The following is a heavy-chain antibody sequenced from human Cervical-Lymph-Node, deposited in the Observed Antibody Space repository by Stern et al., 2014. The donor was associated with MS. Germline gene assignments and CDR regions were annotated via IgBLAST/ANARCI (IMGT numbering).Heavy chain of an antibody. D-gene: IGHD2-15*01. Sequence: VHLVESGAEVKKPGASVKVSCKASGYTFTSYGISWVRQAPGKWLEWLGWISAYNSNTNDARKLQGRVSMTTDTSTSTAYMELRSVRSDDTAVYYCARGLLGSENAFDIWGQGTMVTVSS. CDR2: ISAYNSNT. J-gene: IGHJ3*02. CDR1: GYTFTSYG. V-gene: IGHV1-18*01. CDR3: ARGLLGSENAFDI.